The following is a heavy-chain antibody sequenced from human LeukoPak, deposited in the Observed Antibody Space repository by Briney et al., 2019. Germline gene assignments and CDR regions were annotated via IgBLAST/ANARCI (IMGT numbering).Heavy chain of an antibody. J-gene: IGHJ2*01. V-gene: IGHV3-23*01. D-gene: IGHD6-13*01. CDR3: AKPAMGIAAAEDWYFDL. Sequence: PGGSLRLSCAASGFTFSSYAMSWVRQAPGKGLEWASAISGSGGSTYYADSVKGRFTISRDNSKNTLYLQMNSLRAEDTAVYYCAKPAMGIAAAEDWYFDLWGRGTLVTVSS. CDR1: GFTFSSYA. CDR2: ISGSGGST.